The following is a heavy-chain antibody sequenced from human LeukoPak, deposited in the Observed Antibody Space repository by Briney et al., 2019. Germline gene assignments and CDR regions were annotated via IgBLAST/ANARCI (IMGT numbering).Heavy chain of an antibody. Sequence: ASVKVSFKASGYSFTSYYVHWVRQAPGQGLEWMGIINPSNGDTVYAQKFQGRVTMTRDTSTSTVYMELNSLTSDNTAVYYCTRFGESHFDYWGQGTLVTVSS. CDR2: INPSNGDT. J-gene: IGHJ4*02. D-gene: IGHD3-10*01. CDR1: GYSFTSYY. V-gene: IGHV1-46*01. CDR3: TRFGESHFDY.